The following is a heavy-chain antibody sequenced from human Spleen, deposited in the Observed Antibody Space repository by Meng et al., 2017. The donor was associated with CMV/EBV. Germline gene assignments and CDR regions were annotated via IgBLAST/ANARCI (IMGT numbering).Heavy chain of an antibody. J-gene: IGHJ6*02. D-gene: IGHD2-2*01. V-gene: IGHV1-18*01. CDR1: GYTFTSYG. Sequence: ASVKVSCKASGYTFTSYGISWVRQAPGQGLEWMGWISAYNGSTNYAQKLQGRVTMTTDTSTSTAYMELRSLRSDDTAVYYCARNMEDIVVVPAAADYYYYSMDVWGQGTTVTVSS. CDR3: ARNMEDIVVVPAAADYYYYSMDV. CDR2: ISAYNGST.